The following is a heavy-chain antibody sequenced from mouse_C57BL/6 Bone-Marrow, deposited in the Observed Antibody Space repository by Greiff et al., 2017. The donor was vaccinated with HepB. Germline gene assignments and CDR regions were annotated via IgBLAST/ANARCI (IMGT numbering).Heavy chain of an antibody. CDR1: GFNIKDYY. CDR2: IDPEDGET. J-gene: IGHJ3*01. D-gene: IGHD1-1*01. Sequence: EVKLVESGAELVKPGASVKLSCTASGFNIKDYYMHWVKQRTEQGLEWIGRIDPEDGETKYAPKFQGKATITADTSSNTAYLQLSSLTSEDTAVYYCARPYLLLRYPAWFAYWGQGTLVTVSA. CDR3: ARPYLLLRYPAWFAY. V-gene: IGHV14-2*01.